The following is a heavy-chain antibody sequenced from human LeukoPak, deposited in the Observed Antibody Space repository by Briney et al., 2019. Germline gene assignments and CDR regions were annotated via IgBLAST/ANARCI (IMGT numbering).Heavy chain of an antibody. V-gene: IGHV3-30*03. Sequence: GGSLRLSCAASGSTFSSYGMHWVRQAPGKGLEWVAVISYDGSNKYYADSVKGRFTISRDNSKNTPYLQMNSLRAEDTAVYYCATYYYDSSGSPFDYWGQGTLVTVSS. CDR1: GSTFSSYG. D-gene: IGHD3-22*01. J-gene: IGHJ4*02. CDR3: ATYYYDSSGSPFDY. CDR2: ISYDGSNK.